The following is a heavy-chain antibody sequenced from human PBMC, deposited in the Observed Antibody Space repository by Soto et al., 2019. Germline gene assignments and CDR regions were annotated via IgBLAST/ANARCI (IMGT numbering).Heavy chain of an antibody. CDR1: GYSFTSYW. V-gene: IGHV5-51*01. CDR3: ARRSSSWYGYYYYGMDV. J-gene: IGHJ6*02. D-gene: IGHD6-13*01. Sequence: GRCLKIACKGPGYSFTSYWIGWVRQMPGKGLEWMGIIYPGDSDTRYSPSFQGQVTISADKSISTAYLQWSSLKASDTAMYYCARRSSSWYGYYYYGMDVWGQGTTVTVSS. CDR2: IYPGDSDT.